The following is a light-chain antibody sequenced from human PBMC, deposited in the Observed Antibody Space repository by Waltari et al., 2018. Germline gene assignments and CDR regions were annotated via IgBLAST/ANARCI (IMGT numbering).Light chain of an antibody. V-gene: IGLV1-40*01. CDR3: QSYDSSPV. J-gene: IGLJ2*01. CDR2: GNS. Sequence: QSVLTQPPSVSGAPGQRVTISCTGSSSNIGAGYEVHWYQQLPGTAPKLLIYGNSNRPAGVPDRFSGSKSGTSASLAITGLQAEDEADYYCQSYDSSPVFGGGTKLTVL. CDR1: SSNIGAGYE.